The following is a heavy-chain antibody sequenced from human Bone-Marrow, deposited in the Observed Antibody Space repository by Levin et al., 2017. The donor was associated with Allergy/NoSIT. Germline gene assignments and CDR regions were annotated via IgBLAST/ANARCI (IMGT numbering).Heavy chain of an antibody. CDR3: AKGVSYYYYGMDV. J-gene: IGHJ6*02. Sequence: GGSLRLSCVASGFTFDDYAIHWVRQAPGKGLEWVSGISWNSGAIGYADSVKGRFTISRDNARNSVHLQMNSLRDEDTALYYCAKGVSYYYYGMDVWGQGTTVTVS. CDR2: ISWNSGAI. V-gene: IGHV3-9*01. CDR1: GFTFDDYA.